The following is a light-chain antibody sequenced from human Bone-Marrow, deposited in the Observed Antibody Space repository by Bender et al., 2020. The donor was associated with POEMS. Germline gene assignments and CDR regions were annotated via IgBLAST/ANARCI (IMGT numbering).Light chain of an antibody. CDR1: SSDVGGYNY. Sequence: QSALTQPASVSGFPEQSITISCTGTSSDVGGYNYVSWYQHHPGKAPKVILYDVRNRPSGVSNRFSGSKSGNTASLTISGLQAEDEADYYCSSYTTRTTVVFGGGTKLTVL. CDR2: DVR. CDR3: SSYTTRTTVV. V-gene: IGLV2-14*03. J-gene: IGLJ2*01.